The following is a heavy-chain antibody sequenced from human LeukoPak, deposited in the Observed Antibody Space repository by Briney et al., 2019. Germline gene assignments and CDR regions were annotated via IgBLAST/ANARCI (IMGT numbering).Heavy chain of an antibody. V-gene: IGHV4-59*02. CDR2: IYYTGT. Sequence: SETLSLTCTVSGGSVSDYYWSWIRQSPGKGLEWIGYIYYTGTSYNPSLKSRVTISADTSKNQFSLDLSSVTAADTAVYYCASRKLGNDYWGQGTLVTVSS. J-gene: IGHJ4*02. CDR1: GGSVSDYY. D-gene: IGHD7-27*01. CDR3: ASRKLGNDY.